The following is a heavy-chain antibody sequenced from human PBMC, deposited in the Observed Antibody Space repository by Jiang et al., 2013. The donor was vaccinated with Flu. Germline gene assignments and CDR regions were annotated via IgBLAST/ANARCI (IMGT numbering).Heavy chain of an antibody. Sequence: KGLEWVAVISYDGSNKYYADSVKGRFTIPRDNSKNTLYLQMNSLRAEDTAVYYCAREGLELLFLDYWGRGTLVTVSS. V-gene: IGHV3-30*04. CDR3: AREGLELLFLDY. D-gene: IGHD1-7*01. CDR2: ISYDGSNK. J-gene: IGHJ4*02.